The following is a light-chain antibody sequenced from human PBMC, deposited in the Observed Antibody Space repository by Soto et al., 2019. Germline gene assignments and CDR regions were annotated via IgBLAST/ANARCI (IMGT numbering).Light chain of an antibody. Sequence: QSALTHPPSAAGSPGQSVTISCTGPKSDIGVYYFVSWYQHHPGKAPRLIIYEVVHRPSGVPDRFSGSKSGNTASLTVSGLQAADEADYVCKSYAGSNPYVFGSGTKLTVL. V-gene: IGLV2-8*01. CDR3: KSYAGSNPYV. CDR2: EVV. CDR1: KSDIGVYYF. J-gene: IGLJ1*01.